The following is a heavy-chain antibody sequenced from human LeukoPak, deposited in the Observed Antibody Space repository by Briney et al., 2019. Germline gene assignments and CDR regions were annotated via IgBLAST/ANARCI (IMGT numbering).Heavy chain of an antibody. J-gene: IGHJ4*02. CDR3: AKDKWNSKPYYFGY. V-gene: IGHV3-23*01. CDR2: ISGSGYDT. CDR1: GFTFTSYA. Sequence: PGGSLRLSCTASGFTFTSYAMSWVRQAPGKGLEWVSAISGSGYDTYYADSVKGRFTVSRDNPKNTLYLQMNSLTAEDTAVYYCAKDKWNSKPYYFGYWGQGTLVTVSS. D-gene: IGHD1-7*01.